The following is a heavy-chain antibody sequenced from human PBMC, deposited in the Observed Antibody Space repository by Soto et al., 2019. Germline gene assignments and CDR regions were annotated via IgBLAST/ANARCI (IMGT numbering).Heavy chain of an antibody. D-gene: IGHD5-12*01. Sequence: SETLSLTCVVSDGSISTYDWWTWVRQPPGKGLEWIGKMFHSGTTYYNPSLKSRVTISIDTSKNQFSLKLSSVTAADTAMYYCASPRRDGYNLDYWGQGTLVTVSS. CDR1: DGSISTYDW. J-gene: IGHJ4*02. V-gene: IGHV4-4*02. CDR2: MFHSGTT. CDR3: ASPRRDGYNLDY.